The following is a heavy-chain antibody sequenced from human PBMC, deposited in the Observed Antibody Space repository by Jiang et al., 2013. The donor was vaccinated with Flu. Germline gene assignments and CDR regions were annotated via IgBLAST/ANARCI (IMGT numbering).Heavy chain of an antibody. Sequence: VQLLESGGGLVQPGGSLRLSCAASGFMFSSHVMSWVRQAPGKGLEWVSTISEGGDRTYYVDSVTGRFTFFRDNSKNTLDLQMNSLRAEDTAIYYCARRGGGNSWRIFDFWGHGTLVTVSS. J-gene: IGHJ4*01. CDR2: ISEGGDRT. V-gene: IGHV3-23*01. D-gene: IGHD4-23*01. CDR3: ARRGGGNSWRIFDF. CDR1: GFMFSSHV.